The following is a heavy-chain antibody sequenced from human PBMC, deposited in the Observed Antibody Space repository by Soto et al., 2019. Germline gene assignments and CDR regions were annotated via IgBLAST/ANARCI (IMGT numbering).Heavy chain of an antibody. D-gene: IGHD3-3*01. CDR2: INPGGGGT. J-gene: IGHJ6*04. V-gene: IGHV1-46*01. CDR3: ARGVTIVGVIITRGMDV. CDR1: GYTFTNYY. Sequence: ASVKVSCKASGYTFTNYYMNWVRQAPGQGLEWMGLINPGGGGTFYAQRFQGRVTMTRDTSTSTVYMELSSLHPDDAAVYYCARGVTIVGVIITRGMDVWGKGTTVTVSS.